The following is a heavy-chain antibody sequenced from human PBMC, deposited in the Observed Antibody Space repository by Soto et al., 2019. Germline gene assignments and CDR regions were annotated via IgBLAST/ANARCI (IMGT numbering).Heavy chain of an antibody. CDR3: VRDLGIAVSARRAFDV. J-gene: IGHJ3*01. Sequence: QVELQESGPGLVKSSETLSLTCDVSGGSISSDNWWSWVRQPPGKGLEWIGEIYRSGSSNYNPSLWRRVTMSLDNAKNQFSLKLNSLTAADTAMYYCVRDLGIAVSARRAFDVWGQGTMVIVSS. V-gene: IGHV4-4*02. CDR1: GGSISSDNW. D-gene: IGHD6-19*01. CDR2: IYRSGSS.